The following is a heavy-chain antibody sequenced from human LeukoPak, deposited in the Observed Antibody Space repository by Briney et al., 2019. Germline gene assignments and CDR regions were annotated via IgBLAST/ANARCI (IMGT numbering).Heavy chain of an antibody. CDR3: ARDLRVTSL. V-gene: IGHV3-7*01. D-gene: IGHD4-11*01. CDR2: IHQDGSER. CDR1: GFTFSDYW. J-gene: IGHJ4*02. Sequence: GGSLRLSCAASGFTFSDYWMSWVRQAPGKGPEWVANIHQDGSERNYVDSVKGRFTISRDNAENSLYLEMNSLRAEDTAVYYCARDLRVTSLWGQGTLVTVSS.